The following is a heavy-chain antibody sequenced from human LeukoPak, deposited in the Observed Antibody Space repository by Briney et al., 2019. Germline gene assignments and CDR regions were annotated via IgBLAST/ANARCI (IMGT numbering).Heavy chain of an antibody. CDR1: GGSISGYH. CDR3: ARVKQIVGATVFDS. D-gene: IGHD1-26*01. V-gene: IGHV4-59*01. CDR2: IYYSGTT. J-gene: IGHJ4*02. Sequence: SETLSLTCTVSGGSISGYHWSWIRQPPGKGLEWIGDIYYSGTTNFNPSLKSRLTISVDTSKNHFSLNLTSVTAADTAVYYCARVKQIVGATVFDSWGQGTLVSASS.